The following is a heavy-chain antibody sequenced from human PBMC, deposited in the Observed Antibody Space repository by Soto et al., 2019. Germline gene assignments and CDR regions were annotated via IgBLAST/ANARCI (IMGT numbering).Heavy chain of an antibody. D-gene: IGHD5-18*01. V-gene: IGHV4-34*01. Sequence: LSLTCAVYGGSFSGYYWSWIRQPPGKGLEWIGEINHSGSTNYNPSLKSRVTISVDTSKNQFSLKLSSVTAADTAVYYCARGGYSYGYGLYYYYGMDFWGQGTTVTVSS. CDR1: GGSFSGYY. CDR2: INHSGST. CDR3: ARGGYSYGYGLYYYYGMDF. J-gene: IGHJ6*02.